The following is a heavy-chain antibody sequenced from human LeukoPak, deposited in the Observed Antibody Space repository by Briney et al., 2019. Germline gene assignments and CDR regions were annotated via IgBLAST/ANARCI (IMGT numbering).Heavy chain of an antibody. J-gene: IGHJ5*02. Sequence: GGSLRLSCAASGFTFSSYWMSWVRQAPGKGLEWVANIKQDGSEKYYVDSVKGRFTISRDNAKNSLYLQMNSLRAEDTAVYYCARDRAAAAVNWFDPWGQGTLVAVSS. CDR1: GFTFSSYW. CDR3: ARDRAAAAVNWFDP. CDR2: IKQDGSEK. V-gene: IGHV3-7*01. D-gene: IGHD6-13*01.